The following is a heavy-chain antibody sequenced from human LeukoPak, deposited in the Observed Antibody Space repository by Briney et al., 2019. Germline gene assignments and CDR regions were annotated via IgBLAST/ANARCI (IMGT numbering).Heavy chain of an antibody. V-gene: IGHV4-61*02. CDR3: ARASKVGSSSWGYYYMDV. D-gene: IGHD6-13*01. CDR1: GGSISSGSYY. CDR2: IYTSGST. Sequence: MSSETLSLTCTVSGGSISSGSYYWSWIRQPAGKGLEYIGRIYTSGSTNYNPSLKSRVTMSVDTSKNQFSLKLSSVTAADTAVYYCARASKVGSSSWGYYYMDVWGKGTTVTVSS. J-gene: IGHJ6*03.